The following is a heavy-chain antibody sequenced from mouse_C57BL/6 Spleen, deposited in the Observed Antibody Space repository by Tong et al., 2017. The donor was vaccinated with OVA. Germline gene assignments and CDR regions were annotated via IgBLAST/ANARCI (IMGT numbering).Heavy chain of an antibody. CDR2: IYPGDGDT. CDR3: ARNYDAFDY. D-gene: IGHD2-4*01. Sequence: VQLQESGPELVKPGASVKISCKASGYAFSSSWMNWVKQRPGKGLEWIGRIYPGDGDTNYNGKFKGKATLTADTSSNTAYMQLSSLTTEDSAIYYCARNYDAFDYWGQGTTLTVSS. CDR1: GYAFSSSW. J-gene: IGHJ2*01. V-gene: IGHV1-82*01.